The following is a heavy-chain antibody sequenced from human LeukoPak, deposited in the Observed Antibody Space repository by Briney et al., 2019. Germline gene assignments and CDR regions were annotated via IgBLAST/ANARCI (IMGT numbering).Heavy chain of an antibody. CDR2: ISWNSGSI. J-gene: IGHJ5*02. CDR3: AKSQTGDFWSGYYPNWFDP. D-gene: IGHD3-3*01. V-gene: IGHV3-9*01. Sequence: GGSLRLSCAASGFTFGDYAMHWVRQAPGKGLEWVSGISWNSGSIGYADSVKGRFTISRDNAKNSLYLQMNSLRAEDTALYYCAKSQTGDFWSGYYPNWFDPWGQGTLVTVSS. CDR1: GFTFGDYA.